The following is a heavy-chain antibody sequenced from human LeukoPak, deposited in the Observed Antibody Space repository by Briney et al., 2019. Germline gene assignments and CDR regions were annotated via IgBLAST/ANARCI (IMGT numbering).Heavy chain of an antibody. V-gene: IGHV4-4*02. Sequence: SETLSLTCGVSGGSISKTNWWTWVRQPPGKGLEWIGEINDSGSSNYNPSLKSRVTISVDTSKNQFSLKLRSVTAADTAVYFCASFDTGYGMDVWGQGTTVTVSS. J-gene: IGHJ6*02. CDR2: INDSGSS. CDR1: GGSISKTNW. D-gene: IGHD3-9*01. CDR3: ASFDTGYGMDV.